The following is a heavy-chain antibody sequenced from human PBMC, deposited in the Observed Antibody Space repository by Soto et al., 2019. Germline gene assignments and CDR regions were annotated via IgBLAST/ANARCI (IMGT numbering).Heavy chain of an antibody. CDR2: ISSSSSYI. CDR3: ARDSSGYYPEYFQH. J-gene: IGHJ1*01. D-gene: IGHD3-22*01. V-gene: IGHV3-21*01. CDR1: GFTFSSYS. Sequence: EVQLVESGGGLVKPGGSLRLSCAASGFTFSSYSMNWVRQAPGKGLEWVSSISSSSSYIYYADSVKGRFTISRDNAKNSLYLQMNSLRAEDTAVYYCARDSSGYYPEYFQHWGQGTLVTVSS.